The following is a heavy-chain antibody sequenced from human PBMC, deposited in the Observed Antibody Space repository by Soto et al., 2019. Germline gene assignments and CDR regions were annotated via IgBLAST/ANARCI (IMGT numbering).Heavy chain of an antibody. Sequence: GGSLRLSCAASGFTFSSYSMNWVRQAPGKGLEWVSSISSSSSYIYYADSVKGRFTISRDNATNSLYLQMNSLRAEDTAVYYCARANPRGYYDILTGYYHFDYWGQGTLVTVSS. CDR3: ARANPRGYYDILTGYYHFDY. CDR1: GFTFSSYS. D-gene: IGHD3-9*01. J-gene: IGHJ4*02. V-gene: IGHV3-21*01. CDR2: ISSSSSYI.